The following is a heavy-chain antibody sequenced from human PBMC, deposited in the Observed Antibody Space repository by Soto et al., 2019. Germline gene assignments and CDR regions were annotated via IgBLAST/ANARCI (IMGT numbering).Heavy chain of an antibody. CDR3: ARVNEDPMVRGVIFAFDI. CDR2: INAGNGNT. J-gene: IGHJ3*02. Sequence: QVQLVQSGAEVKKPGASVKVSCKASGYTFTSYAMHWVRQAPGQRLEWMGWINAGNGNTKYSQKFQGRVTITRDTSASTAYMELSSLRSEDTAVYYCARVNEDPMVRGVIFAFDIWGQGTMVTVSS. V-gene: IGHV1-3*01. CDR1: GYTFTSYA. D-gene: IGHD3-10*01.